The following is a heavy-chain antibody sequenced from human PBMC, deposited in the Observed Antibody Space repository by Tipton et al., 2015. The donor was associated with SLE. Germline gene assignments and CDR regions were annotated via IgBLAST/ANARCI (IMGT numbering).Heavy chain of an antibody. CDR3: AREGGENLEWSPNYFDY. Sequence: QLVQSGPEVKKPGASVKVSCKASGNTFSSYYVHWVRQAPGQGLEWMGIIDPSSGTRTYAQRFQDRVTMSRDTSAGTVHMELSSLRSEDTAVYHCAREGGENLEWSPNYFDYWGQGTLVTVSS. V-gene: IGHV1-46*01. J-gene: IGHJ4*02. D-gene: IGHD3-3*01. CDR1: GNTFSSYY. CDR2: IDPSSGTR.